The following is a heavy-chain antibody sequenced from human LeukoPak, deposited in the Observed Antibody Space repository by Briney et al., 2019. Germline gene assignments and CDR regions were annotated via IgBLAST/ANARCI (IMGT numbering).Heavy chain of an antibody. CDR1: GFTVSSNY. Sequence: GGSLRLSCAASGFTVSSNYMSWVRQAPGKGLEWVSVIYSGGSTYYADSVKGRFTISRDNSKNTLYLQMNSLRAEDTAVYYCARPRGTYYYDSSGPTDAFDIWGQGTMVTVSS. CDR3: ARPRGTYYYDSSGPTDAFDI. CDR2: IYSGGST. D-gene: IGHD3-22*01. J-gene: IGHJ3*02. V-gene: IGHV3-53*05.